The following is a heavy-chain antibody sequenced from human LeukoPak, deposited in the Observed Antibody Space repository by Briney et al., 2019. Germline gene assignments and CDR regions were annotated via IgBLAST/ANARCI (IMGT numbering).Heavy chain of an antibody. Sequence: PSETLSLTCAVSGYSISSGFYWGWIRQPPGKGLEWIGCIYHSGSTYYSPSLKSRVTISVDTSKNQFSLKLSSVTAADTAVYYCARGYPMVRGNFCDYWGQGTLVTVSS. CDR1: GYSISSGFY. V-gene: IGHV4-38-2*01. J-gene: IGHJ4*02. CDR2: IYHSGST. CDR3: ARGYPMVRGNFCDY. D-gene: IGHD3-10*01.